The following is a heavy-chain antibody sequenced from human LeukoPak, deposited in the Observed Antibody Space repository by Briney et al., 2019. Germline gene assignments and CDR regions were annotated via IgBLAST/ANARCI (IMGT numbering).Heavy chain of an antibody. CDR2: ISAYNGNT. CDR1: GYTFTGYY. J-gene: IGHJ4*02. D-gene: IGHD6-19*01. Sequence: AASVKVSCKASGYTFTGYYMHWVRQAPGQGLEWMGWISAYNGNTNYAQKLQGRVTMTTDTSTSTAYMELRSLRSDDTAVYYCARKSNTSSGWFAFDYWGQGTLVTVSS. V-gene: IGHV1-18*04. CDR3: ARKSNTSSGWFAFDY.